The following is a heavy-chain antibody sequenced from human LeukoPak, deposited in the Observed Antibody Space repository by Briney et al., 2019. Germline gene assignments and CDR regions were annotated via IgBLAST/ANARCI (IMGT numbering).Heavy chain of an antibody. Sequence: SETLSLTCAVYGGSFSGCYWSWIRQPPGKGLEWIGEINHSGSTNYNPSLKSRVTISVDTSKNQFSLKLSSVTAADTAVYYCARADCSGGSCYYYYYYGMDVWGQGTTVTVSS. D-gene: IGHD2-15*01. CDR2: INHSGST. CDR3: ARADCSGGSCYYYYYYGMDV. J-gene: IGHJ6*02. CDR1: GGSFSGCY. V-gene: IGHV4-34*01.